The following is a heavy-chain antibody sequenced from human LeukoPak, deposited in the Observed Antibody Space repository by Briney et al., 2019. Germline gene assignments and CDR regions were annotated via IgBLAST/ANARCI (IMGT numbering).Heavy chain of an antibody. D-gene: IGHD3-10*01. CDR1: GFTFSSYG. CDR3: VKLLWFGDGTFDY. CDR2: ISSSSSYI. V-gene: IGHV3-21*01. Sequence: GGSLRLSCAASGFTFSSYGMNWVRQAPGKGLEWVSSISSSSSYIYYADSVKGRFTISRDNAKNSLYLQMNSLRAEDTAVYYCVKLLWFGDGTFDYWGQGTLVTVSS. J-gene: IGHJ4*02.